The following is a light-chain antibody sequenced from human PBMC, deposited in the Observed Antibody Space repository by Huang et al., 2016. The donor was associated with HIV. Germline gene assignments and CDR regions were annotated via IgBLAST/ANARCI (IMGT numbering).Light chain of an antibody. CDR3: QRYSSYPWT. CDR2: RAS. V-gene: IGKV1-5*03. Sequence: DIQMTQSPSTLSASVGDRVTITCRASQGISNWLAWYQQKPGKAPNLLIYRASTLESGVPSRFSGSGSGTEFTLTISSLQPDDFATYYCQRYSSYPWTFGQGTKVEIK. CDR1: QGISNW. J-gene: IGKJ1*01.